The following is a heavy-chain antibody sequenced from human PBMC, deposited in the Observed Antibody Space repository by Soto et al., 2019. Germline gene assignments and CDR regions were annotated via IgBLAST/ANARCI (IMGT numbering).Heavy chain of an antibody. D-gene: IGHD2-2*01. CDR2: IKSKTDGGTT. CDR3: TTDLGPGYRSSTSCYFDAFDI. CDR1: GFTFSNAW. Sequence: PGGSLRLSCAASGFTFSNAWMSWVRQAPGKGLEWVGRIKSKTDGGTTDYAAPVKGRFTISRDDSKNTLYLQMNSLKTEDTAVYYCTTDLGPGYRSSTSCYFDAFDIWGQGTMVTVSS. V-gene: IGHV3-15*01. J-gene: IGHJ3*02.